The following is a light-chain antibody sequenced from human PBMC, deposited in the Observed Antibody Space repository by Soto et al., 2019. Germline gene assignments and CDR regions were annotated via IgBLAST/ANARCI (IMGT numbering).Light chain of an antibody. Sequence: EIVLTQSPGTLSLSPGERATLSCRASQSVSSSYLAWYQQKPGQAPRLLIYGASSRATGIPDRFSGSGSRTDFTLTISCLQSEDFATCYCQQYYSYPPWTFGQGTKVDNK. V-gene: IGKV3-20*01. J-gene: IGKJ1*01. CDR2: GAS. CDR1: QSVSSSY. CDR3: QQYYSYPPWT.